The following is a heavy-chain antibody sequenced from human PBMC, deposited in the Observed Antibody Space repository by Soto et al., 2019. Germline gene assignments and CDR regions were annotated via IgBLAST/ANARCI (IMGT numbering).Heavy chain of an antibody. D-gene: IGHD3-3*01. J-gene: IGHJ4*02. V-gene: IGHV5-51*01. Sequence: PGESLKISCKGSGYSFTSYWIGWVRQMPGKGLEWMGIIYPGDSDTRYSPSFQGQVTISADKSISTAYLQWSSLKASDTAMYYCARHEQNTIFGVVTTPFDYWGQGTLVTVSS. CDR2: IYPGDSDT. CDR1: GYSFTSYW. CDR3: ARHEQNTIFGVVTTPFDY.